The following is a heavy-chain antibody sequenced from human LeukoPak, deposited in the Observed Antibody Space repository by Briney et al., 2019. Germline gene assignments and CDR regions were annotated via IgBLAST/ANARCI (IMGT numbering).Heavy chain of an antibody. CDR1: GGSFSTYY. D-gene: IGHD6-6*01. J-gene: IGHJ6*03. CDR2: INHSGST. CDR3: ARGARAARPRPAQDYHYMDV. Sequence: SETLSLTCAVYGGSFSTYYCTWIRQPPGKGLEWIGEINHSGSTNYNPSLKSRVTISVDTSKNQFSLKLSSVTAADTAVYYRARGARAARPRPAQDYHYMDVWGKGTTVTVSS. V-gene: IGHV4-34*01.